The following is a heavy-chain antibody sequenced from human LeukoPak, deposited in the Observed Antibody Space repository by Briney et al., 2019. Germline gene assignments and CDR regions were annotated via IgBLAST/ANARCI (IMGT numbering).Heavy chain of an antibody. Sequence: ASVTLSCKASGYTFTSYGISWVRQAPGQGLEWMGWISAYNGNTNYAQKLQGRVTMTTDTSTSTAYMELRSLRSDDTAVYYCARGLKRVVPAAMYYWGQGTLVTVSS. V-gene: IGHV1-18*01. D-gene: IGHD2-2*01. J-gene: IGHJ4*02. CDR1: GYTFTSYG. CDR2: ISAYNGNT. CDR3: ARGLKRVVPAAMYY.